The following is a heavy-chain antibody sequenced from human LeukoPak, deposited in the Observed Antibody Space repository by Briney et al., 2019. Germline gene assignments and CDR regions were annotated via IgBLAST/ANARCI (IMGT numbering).Heavy chain of an antibody. CDR1: GFTFDDYA. D-gene: IGHD3/OR15-3a*01. V-gene: IGHV3-43D*03. J-gene: IGHJ4*02. CDR3: AKDRAPFRGTYLDH. Sequence: GGSLRLSCEASGFTFDDYAMHWVRQAPGKGLEWISLITWDGGTTYYADSVKGRFTISRDNNKKALYLQMNSLSPEDTALYYCAKDRAPFRGTYLDHWGQGTLVTVSS. CDR2: ITWDGGTT.